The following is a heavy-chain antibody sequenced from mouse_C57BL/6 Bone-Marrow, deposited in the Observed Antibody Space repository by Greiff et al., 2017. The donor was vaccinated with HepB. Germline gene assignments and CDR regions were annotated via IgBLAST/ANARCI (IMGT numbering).Heavy chain of an antibody. V-gene: IGHV14-4*01. CDR3: TYFEVTTFAY. CDR1: GFNIKDDY. CDR2: IDPENGDT. D-gene: IGHD2-2*01. Sequence: VQLKESGAELVRPGASVKLSCTASGFNIKDDYMHWVKQRPEQGLEWIGWIDPENGDTEYDSKFQGKATLTADTSSNTAYLQLSSLPSEDTAVYYCTYFEVTTFAYWGQGTLVTVSA. J-gene: IGHJ3*01.